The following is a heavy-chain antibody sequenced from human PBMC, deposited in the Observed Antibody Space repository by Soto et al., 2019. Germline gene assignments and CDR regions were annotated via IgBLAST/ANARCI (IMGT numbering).Heavy chain of an antibody. J-gene: IGHJ4*02. CDR1: GGSISSYY. Sequence: SETLSLTCTVSGGSISSYYWSWIRQPPGKGLEWIGYIYYSGSTNYNPSLKSRVTISVDTSKNQFSLKLSSVTAADTAVYYCARLVWGHCGGDCYSEYYFDYWGQGTLVTVSS. CDR3: ARLVWGHCGGDCYSEYYFDY. CDR2: IYYSGST. D-gene: IGHD2-21*02. V-gene: IGHV4-59*01.